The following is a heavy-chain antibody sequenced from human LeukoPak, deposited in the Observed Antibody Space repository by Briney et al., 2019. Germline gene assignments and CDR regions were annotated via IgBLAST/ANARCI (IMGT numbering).Heavy chain of an antibody. CDR3: ARGGNWGSVDY. CDR1: GFTLITSW. D-gene: IGHD7-27*01. J-gene: IGHJ4*02. Sequence: GGSPRLSSADPGFTLITSWMHWVRQAPGKGRGWVSRVNSVGSSTNYADSVKGRFTISRDNAKNTLFLQMNSLRAEDTAVYYCARGGNWGSVDYWGQGTLVTVSS. V-gene: IGHV3-74*01. CDR2: VNSVGSST.